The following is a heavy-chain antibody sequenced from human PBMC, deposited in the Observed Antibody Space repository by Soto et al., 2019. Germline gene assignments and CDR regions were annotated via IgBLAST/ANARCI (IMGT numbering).Heavy chain of an antibody. J-gene: IGHJ5*02. CDR3: ERLATFGVVKNWFDP. CDR1: GYRFTSYW. CDR2: IYPGDSDT. Sequence: GESLKISCKGSGYRFTSYWIGWVRQMPGKGLEWMGIIYPGDSDTRYSPSFQGQVTMSADKSISTAYLQWSSLKASDTAMYYCERLATFGVVKNWFDPWGQGTLVTVSS. D-gene: IGHD3-3*01. V-gene: IGHV5-51*01.